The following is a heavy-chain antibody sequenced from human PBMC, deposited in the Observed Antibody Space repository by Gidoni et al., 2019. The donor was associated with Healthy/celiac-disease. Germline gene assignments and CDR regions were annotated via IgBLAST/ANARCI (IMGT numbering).Heavy chain of an antibody. D-gene: IGHD2-15*01. CDR3: ARRLYCSGGSCNWFDP. J-gene: IGHJ5*02. CDR2: IYYIGRT. V-gene: IGHV4-39*01. CDR1: AGSICISSYY. Sequence: QLQLQESGPGLVKPSETLSLTCTVSAGSICISSYYWGWIRQPPGKGLEWMGRIYYIGRTYYNPSLKSRVTISVDTSKNQFFLKLSSVTAADTAVYYCARRLYCSGGSCNWFDPWGQGTLVTVSS.